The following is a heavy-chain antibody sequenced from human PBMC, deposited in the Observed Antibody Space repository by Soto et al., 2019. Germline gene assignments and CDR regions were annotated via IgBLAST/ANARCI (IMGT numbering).Heavy chain of an antibody. D-gene: IGHD5-12*01. CDR1: GYTFTSYD. J-gene: IGHJ6*02. CDR3: ARAQVATIKLYYYYGMDV. CDR2: MNPNSGNT. V-gene: IGHV1-8*01. Sequence: ASVKVSCKASGYTFTSYDINWVRQATGQGLEWMGWMNPNSGNTGYAQKFQGRVTMTRNTSISTAYMELSSLRSEDTAVYYCARAQVATIKLYYYYGMDVWGQGTTVTVSS.